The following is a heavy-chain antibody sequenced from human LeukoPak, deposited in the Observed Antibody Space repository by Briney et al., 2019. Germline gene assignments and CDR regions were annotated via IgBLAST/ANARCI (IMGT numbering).Heavy chain of an antibody. Sequence: RPSETLSLTCAVYGGSFSGYYWSWIRQPPGKGLEWIGEINHSGSTNYNPSLKSRVTISVDTSKNQFSLKLSSVTAADTAVYYCARAVDLGPFDYWGQGTLVTVSS. CDR1: GGSFSGYY. J-gene: IGHJ4*02. CDR2: INHSGST. D-gene: IGHD7-27*01. CDR3: ARAVDLGPFDY. V-gene: IGHV4-34*01.